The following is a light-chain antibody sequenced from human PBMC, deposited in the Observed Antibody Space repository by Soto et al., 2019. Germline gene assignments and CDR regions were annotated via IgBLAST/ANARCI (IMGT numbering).Light chain of an antibody. CDR2: EVT. CDR1: SSDIHDYKF. Sequence: QSALTQPASVSGSPGQSITISCTGTSSDIHDYKFVSWYQQHPGKAPKLIIYEVTRRPSGVSDRFSGSKSGNMASLTISGLQAEGEADYYCTSYARSGYVFGTGTKVTVL. V-gene: IGLV2-14*01. CDR3: TSYARSGYV. J-gene: IGLJ1*01.